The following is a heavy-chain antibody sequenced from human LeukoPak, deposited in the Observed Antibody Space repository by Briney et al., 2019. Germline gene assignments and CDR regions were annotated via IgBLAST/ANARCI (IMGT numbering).Heavy chain of an antibody. CDR3: ARTYNWNEDYYFDY. D-gene: IGHD1-1*01. CDR1: GVSISSRNSY. V-gene: IGHV4-61*02. CDR2: IYTSGNT. J-gene: IGHJ4*02. Sequence: SETLSLTCTVSGVSISSRNSYWGWIRQPPGKGLEWIGRIYTSGNTNYNPSLKSRVTISVDTSKNQFSLKLSSVTAADTAVYYCARTYNWNEDYYFDYWGQGTLVTVSS.